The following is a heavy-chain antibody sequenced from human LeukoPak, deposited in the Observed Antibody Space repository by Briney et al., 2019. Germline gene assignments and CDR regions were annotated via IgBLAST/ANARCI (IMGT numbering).Heavy chain of an antibody. CDR1: GFTFSNYN. D-gene: IGHD1-1*01. CDR3: AICTTGKTFGSLREIKKSREIDF. CDR2: ISSSSSYI. Sequence: GGSLRLSCAASGFTFSNYNMNWVRQAPGKGLEWVSSISSSSSYITYADSVKGRFTISRDNAKNSLFLQMDSLRGEDTAVYYWAICTTGKTFGSLREIKKSREIDFWGQGPLVTVSS. V-gene: IGHV3-21*01. J-gene: IGHJ4*02.